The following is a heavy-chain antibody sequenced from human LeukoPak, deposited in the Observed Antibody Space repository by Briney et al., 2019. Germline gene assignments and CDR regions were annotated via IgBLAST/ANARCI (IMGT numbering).Heavy chain of an antibody. V-gene: IGHV4-38-2*02. D-gene: IGHD3-10*01. J-gene: IGHJ3*02. CDR3: AKSNGYGLIDI. CDR1: GYSIRRGYF. Sequence: SETLSLTCTVSGYSIRRGYFWGWIRQPPGKGLEWIGSIIHSGSAYYNPSLKSRVTNSLDTSKNQFSLKLTSVTAADTAVYYCAKSNGYGLIDIWGQGTMVTVSS. CDR2: IIHSGSA.